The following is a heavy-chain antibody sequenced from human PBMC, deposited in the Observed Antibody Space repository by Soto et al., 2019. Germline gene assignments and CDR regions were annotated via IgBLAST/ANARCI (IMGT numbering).Heavy chain of an antibody. CDR3: AKYSSSYHY. V-gene: IGHV4-59*08. CDR2: IYYSGST. J-gene: IGHJ4*02. Sequence: LSLTCTVSGGSISSYYWSWIRQPPGKGLEWIGYIYYSGSTNYNPSLKSRVTISVDTSKNQFSLKLSSVTAADTAVYYCAKYSSSYHYWGQGTLVTVS. CDR1: GGSISSYY. D-gene: IGHD6-6*01.